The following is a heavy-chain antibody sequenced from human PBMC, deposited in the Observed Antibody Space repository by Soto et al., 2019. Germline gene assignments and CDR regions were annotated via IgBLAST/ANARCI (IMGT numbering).Heavy chain of an antibody. J-gene: IGHJ4*02. Sequence: GGSLRLSCAASGFTFSNAWMSWVRQAPGKGLEWVGRIKSKTDGGTTDYAAPVKGRFTISRDDSKSTLYLQMNSLKTEDTAVYYCTTGGLRHFDWLPESHYWGQGTLVTVSS. CDR1: GFTFSNAW. D-gene: IGHD3-9*01. CDR3: TTGGLRHFDWLPESHY. V-gene: IGHV3-15*01. CDR2: IKSKTDGGTT.